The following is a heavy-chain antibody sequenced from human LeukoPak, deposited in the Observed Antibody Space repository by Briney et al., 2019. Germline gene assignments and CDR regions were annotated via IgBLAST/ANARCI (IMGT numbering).Heavy chain of an antibody. Sequence: PGGSLRLSCAGSGFTFSSYEMNWIRQAPGKGLEWVSYISGSGSTTYYADAVEGRFTISRDNAKNSLYLQMNSLRDDDTAVYYCARLQLAFDYWGQGALVTVSS. J-gene: IGHJ4*02. CDR2: ISGSGSTT. D-gene: IGHD6-13*01. V-gene: IGHV3-48*03. CDR1: GFTFSSYE. CDR3: ARLQLAFDY.